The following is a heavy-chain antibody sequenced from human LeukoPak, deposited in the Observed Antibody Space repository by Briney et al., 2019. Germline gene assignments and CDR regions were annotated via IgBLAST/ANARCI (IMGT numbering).Heavy chain of an antibody. CDR3: AKSRHYDGSGYVDY. D-gene: IGHD3-22*01. Sequence: PGGSLRLSCAASGFTFSSYGMHWVRQAPGKGLEWVAVIWYDGSNKYYADSVKGRFTISRDNSKNTLYLQMNSLRAEDTAVYYCAKSRHYDGSGYVDYWGQGTLVTVSS. CDR2: IWYDGSNK. CDR1: GFTFSSYG. V-gene: IGHV3-33*06. J-gene: IGHJ4*02.